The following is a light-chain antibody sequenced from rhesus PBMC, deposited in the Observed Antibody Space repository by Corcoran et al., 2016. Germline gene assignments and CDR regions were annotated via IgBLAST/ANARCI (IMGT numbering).Light chain of an antibody. CDR2: EVS. Sequence: QSALTQPRSVSGSPGQSVPISCPGTSSDIGCYNYVSWYQHHPGTAPKLMLYEVSKRPSGVSDRFSGSKSGNTDSLTISGLQAEDEADYYCSSYAGSNTDVFGSGTKLTVL. CDR3: SSYAGSNTDV. CDR1: SSDIGCYNY. V-gene: IGLV2-32*02. J-gene: IGLJ6*01.